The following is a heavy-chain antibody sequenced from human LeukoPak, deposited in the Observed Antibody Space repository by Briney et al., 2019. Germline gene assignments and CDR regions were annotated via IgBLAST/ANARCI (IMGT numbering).Heavy chain of an antibody. D-gene: IGHD3-16*02. V-gene: IGHV3-23*01. CDR1: GFTFSSYA. Sequence: GGSLRLSCAASGFTFSSYAMSWVRQAPGKGLEWVSAISGSGGSTYYADSVKGRFTISRDNSKNTLYLQMNSLRAEDTAVYYCAKDGSLPGSYYYDSWGQGTMVTVSS. J-gene: IGHJ4*02. CDR3: AKDGSLPGSYYYDS. CDR2: ISGSGGST.